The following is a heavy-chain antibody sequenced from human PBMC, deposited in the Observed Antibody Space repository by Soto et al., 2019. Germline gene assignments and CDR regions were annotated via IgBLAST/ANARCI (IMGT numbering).Heavy chain of an antibody. CDR2: IIPILGIA. CDR1: GGTFSSYT. J-gene: IGHJ5*02. CDR3: ARAGHYYDSSGYYAGWFDP. Sequence: QVQLVQSGAEVKKPGSSVKVSCKASGGTFSSYTISWVRQAPGQGLEWMGRIIPILGIANYAQKFQGRVTITADKSTSTAYMELSSLRSEDTAVYYCARAGHYYDSSGYYAGWFDPWGQGTLVTVSS. V-gene: IGHV1-69*02. D-gene: IGHD3-22*01.